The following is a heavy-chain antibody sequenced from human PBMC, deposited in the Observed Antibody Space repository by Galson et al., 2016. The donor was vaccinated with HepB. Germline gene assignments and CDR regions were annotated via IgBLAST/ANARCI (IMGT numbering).Heavy chain of an antibody. V-gene: IGHV3-30*14. CDR1: GFNFRGYS. Sequence: SLRLSCAASGFNFRGYSMHWVRQAPGRGLEWVSVVYAGGTTKYYADSVKGRFTISRDNSKNTLYLQMNSLRGEDTALYYCARSGDFRSGYSGYGMDVWGQGTTVTVSS. J-gene: IGHJ6*02. D-gene: IGHD3-3*01. CDR3: ARSGDFRSGYSGYGMDV. CDR2: VYAGGTTK.